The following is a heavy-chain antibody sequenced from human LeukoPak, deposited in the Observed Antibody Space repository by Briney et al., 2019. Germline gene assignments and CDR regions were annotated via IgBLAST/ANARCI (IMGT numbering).Heavy chain of an antibody. V-gene: IGHV3-23*01. Sequence: GGSLRLSCAASGFTFSSYAMSWVRQAPGKGLEWVSAISGSGGSTYYADSVKGRFTISRDNSKNTLYLQMNSLRAEDTAMYYCARETAYSSSWYYYYYYGMDVWGQGTTVTVSS. CDR1: GFTFSSYA. CDR2: ISGSGGST. D-gene: IGHD6-13*01. CDR3: ARETAYSSSWYYYYYYGMDV. J-gene: IGHJ6*02.